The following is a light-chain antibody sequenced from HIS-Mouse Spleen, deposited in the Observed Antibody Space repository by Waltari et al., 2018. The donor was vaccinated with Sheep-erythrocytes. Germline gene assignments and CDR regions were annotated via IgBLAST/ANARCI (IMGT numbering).Light chain of an antibody. J-gene: IGLJ3*02. CDR1: SSDVGGYNY. CDR2: EVS. V-gene: IGLV2-8*01. Sequence: QSALTQPPSASGSPGQSVTISCTGTSSDVGGYNYVSWYQQHPGKAPKPMIYEVSRRPSGVPVRFSGSKSGHTASLTVAGLQAEDEADYYCSSYAGSNNWVFGGGTKLTVL. CDR3: SSYAGSNNWV.